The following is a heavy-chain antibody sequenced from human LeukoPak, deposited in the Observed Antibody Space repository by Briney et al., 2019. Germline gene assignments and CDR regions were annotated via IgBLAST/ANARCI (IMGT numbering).Heavy chain of an antibody. CDR3: ARGASGTSLGGAFDI. CDR2: IYSGGST. J-gene: IGHJ3*02. D-gene: IGHD1-26*01. CDR1: GFTVSSNY. Sequence: GGSLRLSCAASGFTVSSNYMSWVRQAPGKGLEWVSLIYSGGSTYYADSVKGRFTISRDNSKNTLYLQMNSLRAEDTAVYYCARGASGTSLGGAFDIWGQGTMVTVSS. V-gene: IGHV3-53*01.